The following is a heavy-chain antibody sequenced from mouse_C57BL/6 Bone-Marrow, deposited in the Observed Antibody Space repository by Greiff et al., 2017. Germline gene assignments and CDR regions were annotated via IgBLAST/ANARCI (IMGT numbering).Heavy chain of an antibody. V-gene: IGHV1-22*01. CDR1: GYTFTDYN. Sequence: EVQLQQSGPELVKPGASVKMSCKASGYTFTDYNMHWVKQSHGKSLEWIGYINPNNGGTSYNQKFKGKATLTVNKSSSTAYMGLRSLTSEGSSVYYCASPGANFDYWGQDTTLTVSS. D-gene: IGHD3-1*01. CDR2: INPNNGGT. J-gene: IGHJ2*01. CDR3: ASPGANFDY.